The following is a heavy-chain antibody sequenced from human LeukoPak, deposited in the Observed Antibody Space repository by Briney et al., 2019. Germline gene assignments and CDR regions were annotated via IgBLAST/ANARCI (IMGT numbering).Heavy chain of an antibody. CDR2: ITASGSRA. CDR3: AKDPNGDYIGTFDI. J-gene: IGHJ3*02. Sequence: PGGSLRLSCAASGFTFSSYALSWVRQAPGKGLEWVSSITASGSRAQYADSVQGRFTISRDNSKNTLYLQMNSLRAEDTAVYYCAKDPNGDYIGTFDIWGQGTMVTVSS. D-gene: IGHD4-17*01. CDR1: GFTFSSYA. V-gene: IGHV3-23*01.